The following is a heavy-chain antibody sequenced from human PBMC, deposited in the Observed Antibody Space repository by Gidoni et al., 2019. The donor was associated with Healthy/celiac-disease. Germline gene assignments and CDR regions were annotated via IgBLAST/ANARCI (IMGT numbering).Heavy chain of an antibody. CDR2: IIPIFGTA. CDR1: EGTFSSYA. CDR3: ARGAEYSSGWYWFDP. V-gene: IGHV1-69*06. D-gene: IGHD6-19*01. Sequence: QVQLVQSGAEVKKPVSSVKVSCKASEGTFSSYAISGVRQAPGQGLELMGGIIPIFGTANYAQKFQGRVTITADKSTSTAYMELSSLRSEDTAVYYCARGAEYSSGWYWFDPWGQGTLVTVSS. J-gene: IGHJ5*02.